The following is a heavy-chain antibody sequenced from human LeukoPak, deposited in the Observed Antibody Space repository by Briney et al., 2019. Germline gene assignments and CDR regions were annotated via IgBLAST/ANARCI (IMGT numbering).Heavy chain of an antibody. D-gene: IGHD6-13*01. CDR1: GFTFSSFG. V-gene: IGHV3-33*01. CDR2: IWYDGSNK. Sequence: GGSLRLSCAASGFTFSSFGMHWVRQAPGKGLEWVALIWYDGSNKYYADSVKGRFTISRDNSKNTVYLQINSLRAEDTAVYYCARDWPTIAAAGTIPEYFQHWGQGTLVTVSS. CDR3: ARDWPTIAAAGTIPEYFQH. J-gene: IGHJ1*01.